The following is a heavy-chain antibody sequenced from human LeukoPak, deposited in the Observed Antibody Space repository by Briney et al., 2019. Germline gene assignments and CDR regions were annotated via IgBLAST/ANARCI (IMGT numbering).Heavy chain of an antibody. CDR2: ISRSSNHI. J-gene: IGHJ4*02. CDR1: GFTFSSYS. CDR3: ARGTGHGGGSEDYFDF. D-gene: IGHD4-23*01. V-gene: IGHV3-21*01. Sequence: PGGSLRLSCAASGFTFSSYSMNWVRQAPGKGLEWVSSISRSSNHIYRADSVKGRFTISRDNAKNSLYLQMNSLRVEDTAVYYCARGTGHGGGSEDYFDFWGQGTLVTVSS.